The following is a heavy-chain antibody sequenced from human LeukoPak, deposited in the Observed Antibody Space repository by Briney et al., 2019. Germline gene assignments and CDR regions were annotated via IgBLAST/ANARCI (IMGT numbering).Heavy chain of an antibody. CDR1: GFTFSNYD. Sequence: GGSLRLSCAASGFTFSNYDMHWVRQATGKGLEWVSGIGTAGDIYYPGSVKGRFTISRENAKNSLYLQMNSLRAEDTAVYYCARDFRFLDDYWGQGTLVTVSS. V-gene: IGHV3-13*01. CDR2: IGTAGDI. CDR3: ARDFRFLDDY. J-gene: IGHJ4*02. D-gene: IGHD3-3*01.